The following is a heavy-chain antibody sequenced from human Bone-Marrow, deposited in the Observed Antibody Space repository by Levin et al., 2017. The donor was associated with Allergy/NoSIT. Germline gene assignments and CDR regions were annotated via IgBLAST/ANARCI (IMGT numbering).Heavy chain of an antibody. J-gene: IGHJ3*02. Sequence: GGSLRLSCVASGFTFNTYTMSWVRQAPGKGLEWVSTISGSDGSTFYADSVKGRFTISRDNSRNTLNLQMSSLRIDDTGVYYCATRGTYAFRIWGRGTMVTVSS. CDR3: ATRGTYAFRI. D-gene: IGHD3-16*01. V-gene: IGHV3-23*01. CDR2: ISGSDGST. CDR1: GFTFNTYT.